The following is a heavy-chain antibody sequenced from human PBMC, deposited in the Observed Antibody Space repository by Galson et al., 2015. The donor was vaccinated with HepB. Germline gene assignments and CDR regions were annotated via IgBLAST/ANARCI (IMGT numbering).Heavy chain of an antibody. CDR1: GYTFTRYS. J-gene: IGHJ4*02. V-gene: IGHV1-3*01. CDR3: ARDDGRTWFLDY. Sequence: SVKVSCKASGYTFTRYSIHWVRQAPGQRLESMGWINAVNRDTQYSQKFQGRVTIIMDTSANTAYMELSSLRSDDTAVYFCARDDGRTWFLDYWGQGTLVTVSS. CDR2: INAVNRDT. D-gene: IGHD6-13*01.